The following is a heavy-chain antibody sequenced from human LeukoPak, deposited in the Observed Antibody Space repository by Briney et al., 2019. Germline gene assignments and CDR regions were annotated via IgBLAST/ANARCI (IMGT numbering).Heavy chain of an antibody. D-gene: IGHD6-13*01. CDR1: GGSISSSNYH. V-gene: IGHV4-39*01. CDR2: IFYSSTT. Sequence: SETLSLTGTGSGGSISSSNYHWGWIRLPPGKGLEWIASIFYSSTTYYNPSLKTRVTISVATSKNQDSRKLSSVTAADTAVYYCARYTSTSGDFDYWGQGTLVTVSS. J-gene: IGHJ4*02. CDR3: ARYTSTSGDFDY.